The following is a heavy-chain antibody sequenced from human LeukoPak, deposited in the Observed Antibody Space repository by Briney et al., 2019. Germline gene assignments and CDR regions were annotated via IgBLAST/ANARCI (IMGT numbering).Heavy chain of an antibody. CDR3: ARATLLGYCSSTSCPQQLYYYYYGMDV. J-gene: IGHJ6*02. D-gene: IGHD2-2*01. CDR1: GFTFSSYW. V-gene: IGHV3-7*01. Sequence: PGGSLRLSCAASGFTFSSYWMNWVRQAPGKGLEWVANIKQDGSDKYYVDSVKGRFTISRDNAKNSLYLQMNSLRAEDTAVYYCARATLLGYCSSTSCPQQLYYYYYGMDVWGQGTTVTVSS. CDR2: IKQDGSDK.